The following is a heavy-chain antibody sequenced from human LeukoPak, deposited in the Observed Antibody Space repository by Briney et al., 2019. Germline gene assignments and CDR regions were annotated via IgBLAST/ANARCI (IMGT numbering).Heavy chain of an antibody. V-gene: IGHV4-61*02. CDR2: IYNAGST. Sequence: PSETLSLTCTVSGGSISSGGYFWSWIRQPVGKGLEWIGRIYNAGSTNYNPSLQSRVTVSLDTSKNQFSLRLSFVTAADTAVYYCARQGPTYSSPWDYWGQGTLVTVSS. D-gene: IGHD6-13*01. CDR1: GGSISSGGYF. J-gene: IGHJ4*02. CDR3: ARQGPTYSSPWDY.